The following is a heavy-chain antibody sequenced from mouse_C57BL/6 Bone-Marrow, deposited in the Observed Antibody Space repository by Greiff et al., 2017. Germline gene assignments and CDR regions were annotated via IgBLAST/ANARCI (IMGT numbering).Heavy chain of an antibody. J-gene: IGHJ4*01. CDR1: GFTFSSYA. V-gene: IGHV5-4*01. D-gene: IGHD2-1*01. Sequence: EVQLVESGGGLVKPGGSLKLSCAASGFTFSSYAMSWVRQTPEKRLEWVATISDGGSYTYYPDNVKGRITISRDNAKNNLYLQLSHLRSENTAMYYCARDGNYEYYYAMDYWGQGTSVTVSS. CDR2: ISDGGSYT. CDR3: ARDGNYEYYYAMDY.